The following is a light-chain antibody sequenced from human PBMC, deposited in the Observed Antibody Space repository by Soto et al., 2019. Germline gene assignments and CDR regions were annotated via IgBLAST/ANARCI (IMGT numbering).Light chain of an antibody. CDR2: EDN. J-gene: IGLJ3*02. CDR3: QSYDSNNVV. V-gene: IGLV6-57*04. CDR1: SGSIASNY. Sequence: NFMLTQAHSVSESPGKTVTISCTRSSGSIASNYVQWYQQRPGSVPTTVIYEDNLRPSGVPDRFSGSKDSSSNSASLTISGLKTEDEADYYCQSYDSNNVVFGGGTKVTVL.